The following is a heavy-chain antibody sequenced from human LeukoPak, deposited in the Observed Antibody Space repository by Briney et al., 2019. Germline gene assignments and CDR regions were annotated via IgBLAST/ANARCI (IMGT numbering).Heavy chain of an antibody. CDR1: GGSISRYY. CDR3: ARGCYYDFWSGYGNWFDP. J-gene: IGHJ5*02. Sequence: SETLSLTCTVSGGSISRYYWSWIRRPPGKGLEWIGYIDDSGNTNYNPSLKSQVTISVDKSKNQFSLKLSSVTAADTAVYYCARGCYYDFWSGYGNWFDPWGQGTLVTVSS. CDR2: IDDSGNT. V-gene: IGHV4-59*01. D-gene: IGHD3-3*01.